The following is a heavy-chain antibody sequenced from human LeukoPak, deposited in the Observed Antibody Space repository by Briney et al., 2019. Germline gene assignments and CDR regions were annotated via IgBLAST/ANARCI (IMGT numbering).Heavy chain of an antibody. V-gene: IGHV7-4-1*02. J-gene: IGHJ6*03. Sequence: ASVKVSCKASGYTFTSYAMNWVRQAPGQGLEWMGWINTNTGNPTYAQGFTGRFVFSLDTSVSTAYLRISSLKAEDTAVYYCAIGVRDYYYYYMDVWGKGTTVTVSS. CDR1: GYTFTSYA. CDR3: AIGVRDYYYYYMDV. CDR2: INTNTGNP.